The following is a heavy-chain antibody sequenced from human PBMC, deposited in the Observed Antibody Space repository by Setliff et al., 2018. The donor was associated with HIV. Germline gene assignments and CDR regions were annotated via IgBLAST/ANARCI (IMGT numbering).Heavy chain of an antibody. J-gene: IGHJ4*02. CDR3: ARGIPQGTVFGVVGYFDY. D-gene: IGHD3-3*01. CDR1: GGTFSSYI. V-gene: IGHV1-69*13. CDR2: IHPIFGTT. Sequence: SVKVSCKASGGTFSSYITAWVRQAPGQGLEWMGGIHPIFGTTNYARDFMGRVSITADESTNTAYMELSSLRSDDSAIYYCARGIPQGTVFGVVGYFDYWGQGTPVTVSS.